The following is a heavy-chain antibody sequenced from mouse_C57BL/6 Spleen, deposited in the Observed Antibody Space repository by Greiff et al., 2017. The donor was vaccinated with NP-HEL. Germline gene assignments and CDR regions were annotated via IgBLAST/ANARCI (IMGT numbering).Heavy chain of an antibody. D-gene: IGHD2-1*01. V-gene: IGHV1-69*01. CDR3: ARGDYGNPFDY. J-gene: IGHJ2*01. CDR2: IDPSDSYT. Sequence: QVQLQQPGAELVMPGASVKLSCKASGYTFTSYWMHWVKQRPGQGLEWIGEIDPSDSYTNYNQQFKGKSTLTVDKSSSTAYMQLSSLTSEDSAVYYCARGDYGNPFDYWGQGTTLTVSS. CDR1: GYTFTSYW.